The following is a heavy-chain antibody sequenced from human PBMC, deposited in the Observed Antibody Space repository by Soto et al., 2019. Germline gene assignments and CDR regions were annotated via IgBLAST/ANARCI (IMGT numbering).Heavy chain of an antibody. CDR2: ISSSSSYI. D-gene: IGHD2-15*01. V-gene: IGHV3-21*01. Sequence: GGSLRLSCAASGFTFSSYSMNWVRQAPGKGLEWVSSISSSSSYIYYADSVKGRFTISRDNAKNSLYLQMNSLRAEDTAVYYSAVGSIVVVVASGAFDIWGQGTMVTVSS. J-gene: IGHJ3*02. CDR1: GFTFSSYS. CDR3: AVGSIVVVVASGAFDI.